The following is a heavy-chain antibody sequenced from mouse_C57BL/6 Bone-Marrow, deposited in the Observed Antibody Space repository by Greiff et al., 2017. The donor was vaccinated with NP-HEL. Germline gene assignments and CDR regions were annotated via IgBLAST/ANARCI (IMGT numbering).Heavy chain of an antibody. CDR3: VPLYYGSSYRFDY. V-gene: IGHV1-81*01. CDR2: IYPRSGNT. J-gene: IGHJ2*01. Sequence: QVQLQQSGAELARPGASVKLSCKASGYTFPSYGISWVKQRTGQGLEWIGEIYPRSGNTYYNEKFKGKATLTADKSSSTAYMELRSLTSEDSAVYFCVPLYYGSSYRFDYWGQGTTLTVSS. CDR1: GYTFPSYG. D-gene: IGHD1-1*01.